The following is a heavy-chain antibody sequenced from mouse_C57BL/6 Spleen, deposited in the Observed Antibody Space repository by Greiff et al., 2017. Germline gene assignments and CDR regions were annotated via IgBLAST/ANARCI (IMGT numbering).Heavy chain of an antibody. V-gene: IGHV1-82*01. J-gene: IGHJ3*01. CDR3: ARDYGSSLGFAY. Sequence: QVQLQQSGPELVKPGASVKISCKASGYAFSSSWMNWVKQRPGKGLEWIGRIYPGDGDTNYNGKFKGKATLTADKSSSTAYMQLSSLTSEDSAVYFCARDYGSSLGFAYWGQGTLVTVSA. CDR2: IYPGDGDT. CDR1: GYAFSSSW. D-gene: IGHD1-1*01.